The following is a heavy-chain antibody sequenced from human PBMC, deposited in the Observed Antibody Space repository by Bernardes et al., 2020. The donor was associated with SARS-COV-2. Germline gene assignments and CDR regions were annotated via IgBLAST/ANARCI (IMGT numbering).Heavy chain of an antibody. Sequence: ASVKVSCKVSGYTLTELSMHWVRQAPGKGLEWMGGFDPEDGETIYAQKFQGRVTMTEDTSTDTAYMELSSLRSEDTAVYYYATDQRYYDILTGRTYYYGMDVWGQGTTVTVSS. CDR2: FDPEDGET. CDR1: GYTLTELS. CDR3: ATDQRYYDILTGRTYYYGMDV. D-gene: IGHD3-9*01. J-gene: IGHJ6*02. V-gene: IGHV1-24*01.